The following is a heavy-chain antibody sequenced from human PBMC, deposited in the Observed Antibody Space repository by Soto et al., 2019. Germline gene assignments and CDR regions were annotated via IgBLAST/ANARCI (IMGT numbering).Heavy chain of an antibody. CDR1: GYSFTSYW. V-gene: IGHV5-10-1*01. D-gene: IGHD4-17*01. CDR3: ARRTDYGDYEYYYGMDV. CDR2: IDPSDSYT. Sequence: PGESLKISCKGSGYSFTSYWISWVRQMPGEGLEWMGRIDPSDSYTNYSPSFQGHVTISADKSISTAYLQWSSLKASDTAMYYCARRTDYGDYEYYYGMDVWGQGTTVTVSS. J-gene: IGHJ6*02.